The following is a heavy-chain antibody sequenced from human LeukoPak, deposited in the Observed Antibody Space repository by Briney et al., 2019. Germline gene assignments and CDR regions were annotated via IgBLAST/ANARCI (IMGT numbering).Heavy chain of an antibody. CDR1: GFTFSSYA. CDR2: ISGSGGST. CDR3: ARDRGGSRGSKHAFDI. Sequence: PGGSLRLSCAASGFTFSSYAMSWVRQAPGKGLEWVSAISGSGGSTYYADSVKGRFTISRDNSKNTLYLQMNSLRAEDTAVYYCARDRGGSRGSKHAFDIWGQGTMVTVSS. V-gene: IGHV3-23*01. J-gene: IGHJ3*02. D-gene: IGHD2-15*01.